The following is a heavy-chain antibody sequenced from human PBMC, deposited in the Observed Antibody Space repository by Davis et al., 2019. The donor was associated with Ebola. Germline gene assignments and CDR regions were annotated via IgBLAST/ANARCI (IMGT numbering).Heavy chain of an antibody. J-gene: IGHJ6*02. CDR2: TYSRSKWHF. V-gene: IGHV6-1*01. CDR1: GDTVSRNSVA. Sequence: SQTLSLTCVISGDTVSRNSVAWNWIRQSPSRGLEWLGRTYSRSKWHFDYAESVKSRITINPDTSRNQFSLQLDSVTPEDTAVYYCARGPPMDVWGQGTTVTVSS. CDR3: ARGPPMDV.